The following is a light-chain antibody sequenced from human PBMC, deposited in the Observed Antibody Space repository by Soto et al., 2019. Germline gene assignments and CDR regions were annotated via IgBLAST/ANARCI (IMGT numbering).Light chain of an antibody. CDR2: GPS. Sequence: EIVLTQSPDTLSLSPGERATLSCRSSQSVRNNYLAWHQQKPGQAPRLLIYGPSSRATGIPDRFGGSRSGRVFSLTINRMETEDFAVYYCQQYCTSPPRTFGQGTKLEIK. CDR3: QQYCTSPPRT. CDR1: QSVRNNY. V-gene: IGKV3-20*01. J-gene: IGKJ2*01.